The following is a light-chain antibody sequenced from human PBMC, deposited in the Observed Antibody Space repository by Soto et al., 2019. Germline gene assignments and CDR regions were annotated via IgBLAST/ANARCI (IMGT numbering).Light chain of an antibody. CDR2: GAS. CDR3: QKYNNWPPIT. CDR1: QSVSSTS. Sequence: EIVLTQSPGTLSLSPGERATLSCRASQSVSSTSLAWYQQEPGQAPRLLIYGASSRATGIPDRFSGSGSGTDFTLTISSLQSEDFAVYYCQKYNNWPPITVGQGTRLEI. J-gene: IGKJ5*01. V-gene: IGKV3-20*01.